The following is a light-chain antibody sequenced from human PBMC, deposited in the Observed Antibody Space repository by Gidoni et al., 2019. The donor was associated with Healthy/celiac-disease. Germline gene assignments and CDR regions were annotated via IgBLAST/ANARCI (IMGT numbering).Light chain of an antibody. CDR3: QQCNNWPPIT. CDR2: GAS. CDR1: QSVSSN. J-gene: IGKJ5*01. Sequence: ELVMTQSPATLSVSPGERATLSCRASQSVSSNLAWYQQKPGQAPRLLIYGASTRATGIPARFSGSGSGTEFTLTISSLQSEDFAVYYCQQCNNWPPITFGQGTRLEIK. V-gene: IGKV3-15*01.